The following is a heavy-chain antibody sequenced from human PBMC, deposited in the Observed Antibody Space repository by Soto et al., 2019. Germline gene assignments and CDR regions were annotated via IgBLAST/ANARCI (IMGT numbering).Heavy chain of an antibody. CDR1: GFTFSDNY. CDR2: ISDSGNII. CDR3: ARRTRGAGWFDP. D-gene: IGHD6-19*01. V-gene: IGHV3-11*01. J-gene: IGHJ5*02. Sequence: GGSLRLSCAASGFTFSDNYMTWIRQAPGRGLEWVAYISDSGNIIYYADSVQGRFTVSRDNAKNSLCLQMNSLSAEDTAVYYCARRTRGAGWFDPWGQGTLVTVSS.